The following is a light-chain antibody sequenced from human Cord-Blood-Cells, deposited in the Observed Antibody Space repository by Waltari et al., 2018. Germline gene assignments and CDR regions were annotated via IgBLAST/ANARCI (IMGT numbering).Light chain of an antibody. V-gene: IGKV1-33*01. Sequence: DIQMTQSPSSLSASVGDRVTITYQASQDISNYLNWYQQKPGKAPKLLIYDASNWETGVPSRFSGSGSGTDFTFTISSLQPEDIATYYCQQYDNLPLTFGGGTKVEIK. CDR1: QDISNY. CDR2: DAS. CDR3: QQYDNLPLT. J-gene: IGKJ4*01.